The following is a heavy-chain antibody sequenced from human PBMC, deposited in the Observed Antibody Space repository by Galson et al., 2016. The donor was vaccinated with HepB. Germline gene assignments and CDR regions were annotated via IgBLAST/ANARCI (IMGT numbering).Heavy chain of an antibody. CDR3: AREAADDFDTSGYFDY. CDR1: GFTPGFTFSHEA. V-gene: IGHV3-30*04. J-gene: IGHJ4*02. Sequence: SLRLSCAASGFTPGFTFSHEAMHWVRQAPGKGLEWLAVISYDGSKQYYADSVKGRFTISRDNSKSTLFLQMNDLRVDDTALYYCAREAADDFDTSGYFDYWGQGTLVTVSS. D-gene: IGHD6-25*01. CDR2: ISYDGSKQ.